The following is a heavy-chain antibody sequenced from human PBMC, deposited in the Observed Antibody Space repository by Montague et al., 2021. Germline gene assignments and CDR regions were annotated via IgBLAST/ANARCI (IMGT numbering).Heavy chain of an antibody. V-gene: IGHV4-39*01. Sequence: TVSRGSGAHRRSTRVCTRHTTGSRVEFFGRINNSGSPYYNPSLKSRVTISVDTSKNQFSLKLRSVTAADTSVFYCARHSGDYTIFGVVIYYMEVWGKGTTV. CDR2: INNSGSP. J-gene: IGHJ6*03. D-gene: IGHD3-3*01. CDR3: ARHSGDYTIFGVVIYYMEV. CDR1: RGSGAHRRST.